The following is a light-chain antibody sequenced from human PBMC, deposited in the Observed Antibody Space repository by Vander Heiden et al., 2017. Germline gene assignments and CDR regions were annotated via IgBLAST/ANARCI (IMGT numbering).Light chain of an antibody. CDR3: QSYDSSLDWV. CDR2: GNT. J-gene: IGLJ3*02. CDR1: SSNIGSGFD. Sequence: QSVLTQPPSVSGAPGQRVTSSCTGSSSNIGSGFDVHWYQQLPGTAPKHLIDGNTNRPSGVPDRFSGSKSGTSASLAITGLQAEDEADYYCQSYDSSLDWVFGGGTKLTVL. V-gene: IGLV1-40*01.